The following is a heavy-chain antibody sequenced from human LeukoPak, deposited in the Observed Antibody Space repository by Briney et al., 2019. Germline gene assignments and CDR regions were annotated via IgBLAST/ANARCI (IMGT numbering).Heavy chain of an antibody. CDR2: NYTSGST. CDR3: ASRTSATRTDY. J-gene: IGHJ4*02. V-gene: IGHV4-4*07. Sequence: SETLSLTCTVSGGSISIYYWSWIRQPAGKGLECIGRNYTSGSTNYNPSLKSRVTMSVDTSKDHFSLKQSSVSAAATAVYYCASRTSATRTDYWGQGTLVTVSS. CDR1: GGSISIYY.